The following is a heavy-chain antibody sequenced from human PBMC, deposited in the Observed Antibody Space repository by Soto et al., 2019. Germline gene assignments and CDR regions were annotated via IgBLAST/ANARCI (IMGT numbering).Heavy chain of an antibody. D-gene: IGHD4-17*01. Sequence: QVQLQESGPGLVKPSETLSLTCTVSGGSISSYYWSWIRQPPGKGLEWIGYIYYSGSTNYNPSLKSRVTIAVDTSKNQFSLKLSSVTAADTAVYYCARHAVEVYGDYVFDYWGQGTLVTVSS. V-gene: IGHV4-59*08. CDR1: GGSISSYY. CDR3: ARHAVEVYGDYVFDY. CDR2: IYYSGST. J-gene: IGHJ4*02.